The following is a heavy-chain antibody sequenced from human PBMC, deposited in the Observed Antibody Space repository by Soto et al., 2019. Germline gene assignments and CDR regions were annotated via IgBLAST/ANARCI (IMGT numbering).Heavy chain of an antibody. Sequence: GESLKISCKGSGYSFTSYWISWVRQMPGKGLEWMGRIDPSDSYTNYSPSFQGHVTISADKSISTAYLQWSSLKASDTAMSYCARHGYCSGVSCYSYSSSGMDVSGQATTVTVSS. CDR2: IDPSDSYT. J-gene: IGHJ6*02. D-gene: IGHD2-15*01. CDR1: GYSFTSYW. CDR3: ARHGYCSGVSCYSYSSSGMDV. V-gene: IGHV5-10-1*01.